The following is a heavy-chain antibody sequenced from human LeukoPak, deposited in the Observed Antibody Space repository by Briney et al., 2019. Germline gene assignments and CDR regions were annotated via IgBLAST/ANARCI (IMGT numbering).Heavy chain of an antibody. CDR1: GGSVSSGSYY. D-gene: IGHD6-6*01. V-gene: IGHV4-61*01. CDR2: IYYSGST. Sequence: SETLSLTCTVSGGSVSSGSYYWSWIRQPPGKGLEWRGYIYYSGSTNSNPSLKSRVTLAVNTSKNQFSLKLSSVTAADTAVYYWARDLLYSNSNARGGPLHYYYYMDGWGKGTTVTVSS. CDR3: ARDLLYSNSNARGGPLHYYYYMDG. J-gene: IGHJ6*03.